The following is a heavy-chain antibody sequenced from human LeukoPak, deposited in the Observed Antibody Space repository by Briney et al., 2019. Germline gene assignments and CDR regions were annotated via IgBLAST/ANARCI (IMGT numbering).Heavy chain of an antibody. CDR2: IYYSGST. Sequence: SETLSLTCTVSGGSISSYYWSWIRQPPGKGLEWIGYIYYSGSTNYNPSLKSRVTISVDTSKNQFSLKLSSVTAADTAVYYCARERCSSTSCDGEGWFDPWGQGTLVTVSS. D-gene: IGHD2-2*01. CDR1: GGSISSYY. CDR3: ARERCSSTSCDGEGWFDP. J-gene: IGHJ5*02. V-gene: IGHV4-59*01.